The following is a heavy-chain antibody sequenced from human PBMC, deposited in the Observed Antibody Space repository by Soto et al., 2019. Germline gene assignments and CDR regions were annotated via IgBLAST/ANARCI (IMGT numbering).Heavy chain of an antibody. D-gene: IGHD3-22*01. V-gene: IGHV4-59*01. Sequence: SETLSLTCTVSGGSISSYYWSWIRQPPGKGLEWIGYIYYSGSTNYNPSLKSRVTISVDTSKNQFSLKLRSVTAADTAVYYCARQIYDSDTGPNFQYYFDSWGQGTPVTVSS. CDR3: ARQIYDSDTGPNFQYYFDS. CDR1: GGSISSYY. J-gene: IGHJ4*02. CDR2: IYYSGST.